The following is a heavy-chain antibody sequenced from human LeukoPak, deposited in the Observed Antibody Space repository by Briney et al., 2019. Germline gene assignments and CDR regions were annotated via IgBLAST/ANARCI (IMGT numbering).Heavy chain of an antibody. J-gene: IGHJ6*02. V-gene: IGHV3-74*01. CDR3: AREVGATSGAYFYYGMDV. D-gene: IGHD1-26*01. CDR2: PSSDGNSI. CDR1: GFTFSSYW. Sequence: GGSLRLSCAAAGFTFSSYWMHWVRQVPGKGLVWVSRPSSDGNSITYADSVKGRFTISRDNAKNTLYLQMNSLRVEDTAVYYCAREVGATSGAYFYYGMDVWGQGTTVTVSS.